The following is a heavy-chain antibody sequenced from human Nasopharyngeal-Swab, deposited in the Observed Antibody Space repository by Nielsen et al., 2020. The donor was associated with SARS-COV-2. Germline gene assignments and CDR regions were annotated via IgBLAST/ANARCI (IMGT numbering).Heavy chain of an antibody. Sequence: ASVKVSCKVSGYTLTELSMHWVRQAPGKGLEWMGGFDPEDGETIYAQKFQGRVTMTRDTSISTAYMELSRLRSDDTAVYYCARDHAFDIWCQGTMVTVSS. CDR2: FDPEDGET. V-gene: IGHV1-24*01. CDR1: GYTLTELS. J-gene: IGHJ3*02. CDR3: ARDHAFDI.